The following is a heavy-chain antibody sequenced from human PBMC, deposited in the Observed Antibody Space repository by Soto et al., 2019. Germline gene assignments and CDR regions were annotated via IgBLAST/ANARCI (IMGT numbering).Heavy chain of an antibody. CDR3: ARPPRYYYDSSGQAAWFDP. J-gene: IGHJ5*02. CDR2: IIPIFGTA. CDR1: GGTFSSYA. D-gene: IGHD3-22*01. Sequence: QVQLVQSGAEVKKPGSSVKVSCKASGGTFSSYAISWVRQAPGQGLEWMGGIIPIFGTANYAQKFQGRVTITADEXXSXAXRELSSLRSEDTAVYYCARPPRYYYDSSGQAAWFDPWGQGTLVTVSS. V-gene: IGHV1-69*12.